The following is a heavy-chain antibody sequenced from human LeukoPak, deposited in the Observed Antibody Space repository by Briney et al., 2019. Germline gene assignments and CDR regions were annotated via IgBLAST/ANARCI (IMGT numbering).Heavy chain of an antibody. CDR2: ISGSGGST. Sequence: PGGSLRLSCAASGFTFSSYGMSWVRQAPGKGLEWVSAISGSGGSTYYADSVKGRFTISRDNSKNTLYLQMSSLRAEDTAVYYCAKDFQYYYDSSGYYYHDYFDYWGQGTLVTVSS. J-gene: IGHJ4*02. D-gene: IGHD3-22*01. CDR3: AKDFQYYYDSSGYYYHDYFDY. V-gene: IGHV3-23*01. CDR1: GFTFSSYG.